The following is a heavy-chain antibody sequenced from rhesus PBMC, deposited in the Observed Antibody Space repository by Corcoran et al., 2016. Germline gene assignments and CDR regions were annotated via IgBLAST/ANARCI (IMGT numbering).Heavy chain of an antibody. CDR2: SSYTGGST. J-gene: IGHJ6*01. D-gene: IGHD6-13*01. CDR3: ARGIAAGPYGLDS. V-gene: IGHV3S5*01. Sequence: EVQLVETGGGLVQPGGSLRLSCAASGFTFSSYGMSWVRQAPGKGLEWVSGSSYTGGSTYYADSVKGRFTISRDNSKNTLSLQMNSLRAEDTAVYYCARGIAAGPYGLDSWGQGVVVTVSS. CDR1: GFTFSSYG.